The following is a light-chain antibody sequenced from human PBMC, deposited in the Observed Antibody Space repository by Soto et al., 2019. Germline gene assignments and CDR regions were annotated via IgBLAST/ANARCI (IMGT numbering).Light chain of an antibody. V-gene: IGKV3-15*01. CDR1: QSVSSN. Sequence: EIVMTQSPATLSVSPGERATLPCRASQSVSSNLAWYQQKAGQAPRLLINGASTRATGIPARFSGSGSGTEFTLTISSLQSEDFAVYYCQQYNNWPPMYTFGQGTKLEIK. J-gene: IGKJ2*01. CDR3: QQYNNWPPMYT. CDR2: GAS.